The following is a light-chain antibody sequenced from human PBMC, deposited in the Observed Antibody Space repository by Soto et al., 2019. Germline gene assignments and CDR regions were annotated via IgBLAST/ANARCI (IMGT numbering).Light chain of an antibody. CDR2: KAS. CDR3: QQYDRFPYT. CDR1: QSISNW. J-gene: IGKJ2*01. V-gene: IGKV1-5*03. Sequence: DVQKTKYPSTLSASVGDTVTITCRASQSISNWLAWYQQKPGQAPKLLIHKASTLESGVPSRFSGSGSGTEFTLTISSLQPDDFATFYCQQYDRFPYTFGQGTKLEIK.